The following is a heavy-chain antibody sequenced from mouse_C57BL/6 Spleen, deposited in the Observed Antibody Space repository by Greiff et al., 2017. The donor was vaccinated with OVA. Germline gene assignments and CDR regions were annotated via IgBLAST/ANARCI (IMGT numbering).Heavy chain of an antibody. V-gene: IGHV1-26*01. D-gene: IGHD2-13*01. Sequence: EVQLQQSGPELVKPGASVKISCKASGYTFTDYYMNWVKQSHGKSLEWIGDINPNNGGTSYNQKFKGKATLTVDKSSSTAYMELRSLTSEDSAVYYCAKNRTRAYYLDYWGQGTTLTVSS. CDR2: INPNNGGT. CDR1: GYTFTDYY. CDR3: AKNRTRAYYLDY. J-gene: IGHJ2*01.